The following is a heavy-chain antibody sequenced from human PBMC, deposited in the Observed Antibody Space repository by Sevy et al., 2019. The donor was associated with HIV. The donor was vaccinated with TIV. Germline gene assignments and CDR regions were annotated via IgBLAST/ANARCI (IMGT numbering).Heavy chain of an antibody. CDR3: ARGENNDEFFQY. CDR1: GFTFTRYA. D-gene: IGHD1-26*01. V-gene: IGHV3-30*04. J-gene: IGHJ1*01. Sequence: GGSLRLSCEASGFTFTRYAFHWVRQAPGKGLEWVAVTSYDGSHKYYADSVKGRFTVSRDNSRNILSLEMNSLRRDDTAVYYCARGENNDEFFQYWGQGTLVTVSS. CDR2: TSYDGSHK.